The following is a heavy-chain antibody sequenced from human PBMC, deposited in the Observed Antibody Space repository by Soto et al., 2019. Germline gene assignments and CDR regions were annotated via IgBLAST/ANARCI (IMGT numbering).Heavy chain of an antibody. J-gene: IGHJ6*02. CDR1: GFSFNTYV. D-gene: IGHD4-17*01. CDR2: ISGSGDTI. V-gene: IGHV3-23*01. CDR3: AKASPHWIYGATYYYYGMDV. Sequence: PGGSLRLSCAASGFSFNTYVMNWVRQAPGKGLEWVSGISGSGDTIYYADSVKGRFTISRDNSKNTLYLQMSSLRAEDTAVYYCAKASPHWIYGATYYYYGMDVWGQGTTVTVSS.